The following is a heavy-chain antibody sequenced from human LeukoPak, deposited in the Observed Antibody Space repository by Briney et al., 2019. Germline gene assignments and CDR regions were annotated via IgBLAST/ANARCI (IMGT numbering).Heavy chain of an antibody. CDR1: GGSISSGSYY. J-gene: IGHJ2*01. Sequence: SETLSLTCTVSGGSISSGSYYWSWIRQPAGKGLEWIGRIYTSGSTNYNPSLKSRVTISVDTSKNQFSLKLSSVTAADTAVYYCASLTSSWYQDWYFDLWGRGTLVTVSS. V-gene: IGHV4-61*02. D-gene: IGHD6-13*01. CDR3: ASLTSSWYQDWYFDL. CDR2: IYTSGST.